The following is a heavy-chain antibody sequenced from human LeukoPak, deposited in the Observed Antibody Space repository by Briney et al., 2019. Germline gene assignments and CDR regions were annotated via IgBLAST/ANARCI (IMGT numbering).Heavy chain of an antibody. D-gene: IGHD5-24*01. V-gene: IGHV4-61*08. J-gene: IGHJ4*02. CDR3: ARHAPHYKMAAIPNFDY. CDR1: GGSISSGGYY. Sequence: PSETLSLTCTVSGGSISSGGYYWSWIRQHPGKGLEWIGYIYYSGSTNYNPSLKSRVTISVDTSKNQFSLKLSSVTAAVTAVYYCARHAPHYKMAAIPNFDYWGQGTLVTVSS. CDR2: IYYSGST.